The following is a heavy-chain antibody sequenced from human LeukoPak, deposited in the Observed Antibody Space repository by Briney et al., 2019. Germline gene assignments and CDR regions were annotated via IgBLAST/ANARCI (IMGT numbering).Heavy chain of an antibody. CDR3: TRGAGWLIDY. CDR1: GGSISDYY. J-gene: IGHJ4*02. Sequence: SETLSLTCTVSGGSISDYYRGWIRQPPGKGLEWIGYFHNSGSSTYNPSLKSRVTISADTSKNQFSLKLNSVTAADTAVYYCTRGAGWLIDYWGQGILVTVSS. D-gene: IGHD3-16*01. CDR2: FHNSGSS. V-gene: IGHV4-59*01.